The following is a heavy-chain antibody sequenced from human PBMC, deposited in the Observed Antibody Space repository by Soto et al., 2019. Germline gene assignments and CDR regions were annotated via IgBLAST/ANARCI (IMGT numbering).Heavy chain of an antibody. J-gene: IGHJ6*02. Sequence: EVQLVESGGGLVQPGGSLRLSCAASGFTFSSYWMSWVRQAPGKGLEWVANIKQDGSEKYYVDSVKGRFTISRDNAKNSQYLQMTSLRAEDTAVYYWAREGFRSVMSYAGMDLWGQGTTVTASS. CDR2: IKQDGSEK. V-gene: IGHV3-7*01. D-gene: IGHD1-26*01. CDR3: AREGFRSVMSYAGMDL. CDR1: GFTFSSYW.